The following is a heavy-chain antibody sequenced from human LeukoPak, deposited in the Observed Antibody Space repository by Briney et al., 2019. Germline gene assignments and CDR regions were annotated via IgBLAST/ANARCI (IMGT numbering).Heavy chain of an antibody. V-gene: IGHV4-4*02. Sequence: SETLSLTCAVSGGSFSSTNWWSWVRQPPGKGLEWIGEIYYSGSTNYNPSLKSRVTISVDTSNNQFSLKLSSVTAADTAVYYCARRRGYTLYFDYWGQGILVPVSS. D-gene: IGHD5-18*01. CDR1: GGSFSSTNW. J-gene: IGHJ4*02. CDR3: ARRRGYTLYFDY. CDR2: IYYSGST.